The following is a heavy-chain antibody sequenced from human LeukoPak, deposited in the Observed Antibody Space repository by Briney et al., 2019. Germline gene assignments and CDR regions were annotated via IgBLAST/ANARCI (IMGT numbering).Heavy chain of an antibody. CDR2: SRDKANSHTT. CDR1: GFTFSDYY. D-gene: IGHD1-26*01. V-gene: IGHV3-72*01. Sequence: GGSLRLSCAASGFTFSDYYMDWVRQAPGKGLEWVGRSRDKANSHTTEYAASVKGRFTISRDDSKNSLYLQMNSLKAEDTAVYYCARGLSGTRPWCFDGWGQGTLVTVSS. J-gene: IGHJ4*02. CDR3: ARGLSGTRPWCFDG.